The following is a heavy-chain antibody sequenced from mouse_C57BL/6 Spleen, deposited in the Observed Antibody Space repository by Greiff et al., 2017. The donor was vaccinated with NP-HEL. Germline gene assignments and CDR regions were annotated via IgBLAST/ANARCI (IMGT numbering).Heavy chain of an antibody. CDR3: ARRFFDY. V-gene: IGHV1-85*01. CDR2: IYPRDGST. CDR1: GYTFTSYD. Sequence: VQVVESGPELVKPGASVKLSCKASGYTFTSYDINWVKQRPGQGLEWIGWIYPRDGSTKYNEKFKGKATLTVDTSSSTAYMELHSLTSEDSAVYFCARRFFDYWGQGTTLTVSS. J-gene: IGHJ2*01.